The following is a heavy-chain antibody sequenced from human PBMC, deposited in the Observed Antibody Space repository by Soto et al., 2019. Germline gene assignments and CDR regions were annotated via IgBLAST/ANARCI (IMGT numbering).Heavy chain of an antibody. CDR2: ISYDGSNK. Sequence: QVQLVESGGGVVQPGRSLRLSCAASGFTFSSYAMHWVRQAPGKGLEWVAVISYDGSNKYYADSVKGRFTISRDNSKNTLYLQMNSLRAEDTAVYYCAREVAAAAKYYFDYWGQGTLVTVSS. CDR3: AREVAAAAKYYFDY. V-gene: IGHV3-30-3*01. CDR1: GFTFSSYA. D-gene: IGHD6-13*01. J-gene: IGHJ4*02.